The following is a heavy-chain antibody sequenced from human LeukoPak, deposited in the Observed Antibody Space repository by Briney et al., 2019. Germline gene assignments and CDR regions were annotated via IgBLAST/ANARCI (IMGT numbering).Heavy chain of an antibody. CDR1: GFTFSTYS. CDR2: ISSGSTTI. Sequence: PGGSLRLSCAASGFTFSTYSMSWVRQAPGKGLEWVSYISSGSTTIYYADSVRGRFTVSRDNAQNSLYLQMNSLRDEDTAVYYCTRTFGSWGQGTLVTVSS. CDR3: TRTFGS. V-gene: IGHV3-48*02. D-gene: IGHD3-16*01. J-gene: IGHJ5*02.